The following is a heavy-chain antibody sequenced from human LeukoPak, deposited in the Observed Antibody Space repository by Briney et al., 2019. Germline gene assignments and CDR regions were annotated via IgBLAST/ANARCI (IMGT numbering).Heavy chain of an antibody. D-gene: IGHD2-2*01. Sequence: ASVRVSCKASGYTLTSYGISWVRQAPGQGLEWMGWISAYNGNTNYAQKLQGRVTMTTDTSTSTAYMELRSLRSDDTAVYYCARDLVVPADMGYWGQGTLVTVSS. CDR3: ARDLVVPADMGY. CDR1: GYTLTSYG. J-gene: IGHJ4*02. CDR2: ISAYNGNT. V-gene: IGHV1-18*01.